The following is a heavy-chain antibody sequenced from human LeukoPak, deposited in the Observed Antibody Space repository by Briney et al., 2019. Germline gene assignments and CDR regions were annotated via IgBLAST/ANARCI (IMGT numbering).Heavy chain of an antibody. CDR1: GGSISSGGYY. V-gene: IGHV4-31*03. CDR2: IYYSGST. CDR3: ARGHNRHYGGKPLGY. J-gene: IGHJ4*02. Sequence: SETLSLTCTVSGGSISSGGYYWSWIRQHPGKGLEWIGYIYYSGSTYYNPSLKSRVTISVDTSKNQFSLKLSSVTAADTAVYYCARGHNRHYGGKPLGYWGQGTLVTVSS. D-gene: IGHD4-23*01.